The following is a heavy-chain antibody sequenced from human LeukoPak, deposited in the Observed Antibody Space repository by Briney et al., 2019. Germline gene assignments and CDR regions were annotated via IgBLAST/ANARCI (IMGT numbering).Heavy chain of an antibody. CDR2: ISSSSTV. V-gene: IGHV3-48*01. J-gene: IGHJ4*02. Sequence: GGSLRLSCAASGFSFSTYSMTWIRQAPGKGLEWVSYISSSSTVYYADSVKGRFTISRDNAKSSLYLQMNSLRAEDTAVYYCARDRGYCSSTTCRLYYFDYWGQGTLVTVSS. D-gene: IGHD2-2*01. CDR1: GFSFSTYS. CDR3: ARDRGYCSSTTCRLYYFDY.